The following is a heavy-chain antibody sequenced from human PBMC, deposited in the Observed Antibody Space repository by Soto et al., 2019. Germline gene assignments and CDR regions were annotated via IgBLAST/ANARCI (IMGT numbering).Heavy chain of an antibody. CDR1: GFTASSNY. CDR3: ARDRAVVATSTAKYYYYGMDV. V-gene: IGHV3-53*01. D-gene: IGHD5-12*01. Sequence: QTGGSLRLSCAASGFTASSNYMSWVRQAPGKGLEWVSVIYSGGSTYYADSVKGRFTISRDNSKNTLYLQMNSLRAEDTAVYYCARDRAVVATSTAKYYYYGMDVWGQGTTVTISS. J-gene: IGHJ6*02. CDR2: IYSGGST.